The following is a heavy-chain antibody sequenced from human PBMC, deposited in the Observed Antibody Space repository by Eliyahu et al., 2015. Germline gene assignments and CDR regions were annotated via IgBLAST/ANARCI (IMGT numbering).Heavy chain of an antibody. CDR1: GFSLNTSAVG. V-gene: IGHV2-5*02. D-gene: IGHD3-3*01. CDR3: ARITVAAFGVVTALSFDY. Sequence: QITLKESGPTLVKPTQTLTLTCTFSGFSLNTSAVGVGWIRQPPGKALEWLALIYWDDDQRFNPSLKSRLTITKDTSKNQVVLTMTNMDPVDTATYYCARITVAAFGVVTALSFDYWGQGTLVTVSS. CDR2: IYWDDDQ. J-gene: IGHJ4*02.